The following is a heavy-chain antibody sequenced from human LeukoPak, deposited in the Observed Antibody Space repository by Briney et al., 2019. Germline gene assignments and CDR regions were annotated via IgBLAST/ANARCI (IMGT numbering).Heavy chain of an antibody. CDR1: EFTFRTYS. J-gene: IGHJ4*02. CDR3: VRDGCSSSSCYAIQYFDY. D-gene: IGHD2-2*01. Sequence: GGSLRLSCAASEFTFRTYSMNWVRQAPGKGLEWVSSITGSSSYIFYADSVKGRFTISRDNARNSLYLQMNSLRAEDTAVYYCVRDGCSSSSCYAIQYFDYWGQGALVTVSS. V-gene: IGHV3-21*06. CDR2: ITGSSSYI.